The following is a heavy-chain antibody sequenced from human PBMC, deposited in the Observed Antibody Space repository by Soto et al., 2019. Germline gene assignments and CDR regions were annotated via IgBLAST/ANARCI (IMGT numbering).Heavy chain of an antibody. CDR2: IYYSGST. D-gene: IGHD4-17*01. CDR1: GGSISSGDYY. Sequence: SETLSLTCTVSGGSISSGDYYWSWIRQPPGKGLEWIGYIYYSGSTYYNPSLKSRVTISVDTSKNQFSLKLSSVTAADTAVYYCARATTVVTPSDYWGQGTLVTVSS. V-gene: IGHV4-30-4*01. CDR3: ARATTVVTPSDY. J-gene: IGHJ4*02.